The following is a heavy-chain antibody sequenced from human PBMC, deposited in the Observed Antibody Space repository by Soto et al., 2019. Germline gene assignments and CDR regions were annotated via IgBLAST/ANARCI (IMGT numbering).Heavy chain of an antibody. Sequence: QVQLVESGGGVVRPGRSLRLSCAASGFTFRSYGMHWVRQAPGKGLEWVAVISYDGSNKHYADSVKGRFTISRDNSKNTLYLQMSSLRAEDTAVYYCVKDGSSGWPYYNDMDVWGQGTTVTVSS. CDR1: GFTFRSYG. CDR2: ISYDGSNK. D-gene: IGHD6-19*01. CDR3: VKDGSSGWPYYNDMDV. J-gene: IGHJ6*02. V-gene: IGHV3-30*18.